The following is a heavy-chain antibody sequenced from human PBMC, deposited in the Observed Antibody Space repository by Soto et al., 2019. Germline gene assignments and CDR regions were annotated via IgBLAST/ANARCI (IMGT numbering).Heavy chain of an antibody. J-gene: IGHJ4*02. CDR2: IIPIFGTA. V-gene: IGHV1-69*01. CDR1: GGTFSSYA. D-gene: IGHD5-18*01. Sequence: QVQLVQSGAEVKKPGSSVKVSCKASGGTFSSYAISWVRQAPGQGLEWMGGIIPIFGTANYARKFQGRVTITADESTSTAYMELSSLRSEDTAVYYCARADWDTTMEPQFAYWGQGTLVTVSS. CDR3: ARADWDTTMEPQFAY.